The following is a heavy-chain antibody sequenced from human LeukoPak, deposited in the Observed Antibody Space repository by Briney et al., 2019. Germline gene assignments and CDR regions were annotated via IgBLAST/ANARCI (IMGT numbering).Heavy chain of an antibody. Sequence: ASVKVSCKASGYTFSTYGISWVRQAPGHGLEWMGYISGRSDDENYADNFQGRLTMTTDTSTNTAYMELGSLTSDDTAVYYCARDWDGRTDCFDPWGQGTLVTVSS. CDR1: GYTFSTYG. J-gene: IGHJ5*02. D-gene: IGHD1-26*01. CDR2: ISGRSDDE. V-gene: IGHV1-18*01. CDR3: ARDWDGRTDCFDP.